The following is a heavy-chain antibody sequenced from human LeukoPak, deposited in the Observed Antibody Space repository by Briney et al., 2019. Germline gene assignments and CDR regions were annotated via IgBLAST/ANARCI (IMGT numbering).Heavy chain of an antibody. Sequence: GGSLRLSCAASGFTFSSYEMNWVRQAPGKGLEWVSYISSSGSTMYYADSVKGRFTISRDNAKNSLYLQMNSLRAEDTAVYYCARKYCSSTGCLFDNWGQGTLATVSS. CDR2: ISSSGSTM. CDR1: GFTFSSYE. CDR3: ARKYCSSTGCLFDN. J-gene: IGHJ4*02. V-gene: IGHV3-48*03. D-gene: IGHD2-2*01.